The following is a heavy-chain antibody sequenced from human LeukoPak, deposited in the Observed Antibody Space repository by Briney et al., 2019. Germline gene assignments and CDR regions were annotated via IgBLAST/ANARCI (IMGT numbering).Heavy chain of an antibody. D-gene: IGHD1-26*01. CDR2: ISSSSSYI. Sequence: GGSLRLSCAASGFTFSSYSMNWVRQAPGKGLEWVSSISSSSSYIYYADSVKGRFTISRDNAKNSLYLQMNSLRAEDTAVYYCARRYSGIYYFDYWGQGTLVTVSS. V-gene: IGHV3-21*01. CDR3: ARRYSGIYYFDY. CDR1: GFTFSSYS. J-gene: IGHJ4*02.